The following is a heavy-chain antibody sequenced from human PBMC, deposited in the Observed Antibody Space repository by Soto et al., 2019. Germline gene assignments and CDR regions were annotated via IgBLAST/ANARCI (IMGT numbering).Heavy chain of an antibody. Sequence: PGESLKISCKGSGYSFTSYWIGWVRQMPGKGLEWMGIIYPGDSDTRYSPSFQGQVTISADKSISTAYLQWSSLKASDTAMYYCARRGWYSSSSPSYYYYYMDVWGKGTTVTVSS. CDR1: GYSFTSYW. V-gene: IGHV5-51*01. CDR3: ARRGWYSSSSPSYYYYYMDV. D-gene: IGHD6-6*01. CDR2: IYPGDSDT. J-gene: IGHJ6*03.